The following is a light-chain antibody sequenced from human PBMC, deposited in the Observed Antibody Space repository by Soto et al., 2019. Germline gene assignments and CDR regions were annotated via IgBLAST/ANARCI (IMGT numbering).Light chain of an antibody. V-gene: IGLV1-47*01. Sequence: QSVLTQPPSASGTPGRRSTTSCSEGISIIGRNYVYWNQQLPGTAPRLLMYRADQRPSGVPDRFSGSKSGTSASLAISGLRSEDEADYYCAAWDDIVSGLVFGGGTKLTVL. J-gene: IGLJ2*01. CDR1: ISIIGRNY. CDR2: RAD. CDR3: AAWDDIVSGLV.